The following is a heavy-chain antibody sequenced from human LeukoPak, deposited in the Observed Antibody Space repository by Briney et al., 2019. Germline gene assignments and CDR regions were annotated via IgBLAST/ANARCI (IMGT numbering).Heavy chain of an antibody. CDR2: IYTSGST. J-gene: IGHJ4*02. Sequence: SETLSLTCTVSGGSISSYYWSWIRQPAGKGLEWIGRIYTSGSTNYNPSLKSRVTISVDTSKNQFSLKLSSVTAADTAVYYCARSYYYDSSGSFDYWGQGTLVTVSS. D-gene: IGHD3-22*01. CDR1: GGSISSYY. CDR3: ARSYYYDSSGSFDY. V-gene: IGHV4-4*07.